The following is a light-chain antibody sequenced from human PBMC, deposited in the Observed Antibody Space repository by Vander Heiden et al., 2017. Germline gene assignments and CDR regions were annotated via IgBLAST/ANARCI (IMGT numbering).Light chain of an antibody. CDR2: EVS. CDR3: SSYTSSSTWV. Sequence: QSALTQPASVSGSPGQSITISCPGTSRAVGGYNYVSWYQQHPGKAHKLMIHEVSNRPSGVSNRCSGSKSGNTASLTISGRQAEDEADYYCSSYTSSSTWVFGGGTKLTVL. CDR1: SRAVGGYNY. J-gene: IGLJ3*02. V-gene: IGLV2-14*01.